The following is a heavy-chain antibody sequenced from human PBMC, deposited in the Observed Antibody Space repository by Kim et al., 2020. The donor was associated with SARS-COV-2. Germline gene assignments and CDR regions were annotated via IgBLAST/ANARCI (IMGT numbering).Heavy chain of an antibody. CDR3: ARGRGIMVYAIPGPDRYYYYMDV. D-gene: IGHD2-8*01. V-gene: IGHV4-34*01. CDR1: GGSFSGYY. Sequence: SETLSLTCAVYGGSFSGYYWSWIRQPPGKGLEWIGEINHSGSTNYNPSLKSRVTISVDTSKNQFSLKLSSVTAADTAVYYCARGRGIMVYAIPGPDRYYYYMDVWGKGTTVTVSS. CDR2: INHSGST. J-gene: IGHJ6*03.